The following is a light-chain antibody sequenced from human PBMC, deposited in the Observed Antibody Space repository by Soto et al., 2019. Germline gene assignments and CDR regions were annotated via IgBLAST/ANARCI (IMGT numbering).Light chain of an antibody. CDR3: MQALQLYT. V-gene: IGKV3-20*01. CDR1: QSVSSSY. Sequence: EIVLTQSPGTLSLSPGERATLSCRASQSVSSSYLAWFQQKPGQAPRLLIYGASSRATGIPDRFSGSGSGTDFTLKISRVEAEDVGVYYCMQALQLYTFGQGTKLEIK. CDR2: GAS. J-gene: IGKJ2*01.